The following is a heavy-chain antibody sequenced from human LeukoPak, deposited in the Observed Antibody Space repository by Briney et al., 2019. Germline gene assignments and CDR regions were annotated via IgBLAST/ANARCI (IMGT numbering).Heavy chain of an antibody. CDR1: GYTFANYY. J-gene: IGHJ4*02. CDR3: ASLYDIVGTTVDY. Sequence: ASVKVSCKTSGYTFANYYIHRVRQAPGQGLEWMGRIDPNTGGTKSAKNFQGRVTMTRDTSISTAYMALSGLGSDDTAVYYCASLYDIVGTTVDYWGQGTLVTVSS. D-gene: IGHD1-26*01. CDR2: IDPNTGGT. V-gene: IGHV1-2*06.